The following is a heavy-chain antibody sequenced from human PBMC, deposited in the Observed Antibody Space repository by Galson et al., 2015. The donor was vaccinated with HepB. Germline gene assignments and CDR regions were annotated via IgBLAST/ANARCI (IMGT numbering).Heavy chain of an antibody. CDR2: FDPEDGET. V-gene: IGHV1-24*01. Sequence: SVKVSCKVSGYTLTELSMHWVRQAPGKGLEWMGGFDPEDGETIYAQKFQGRVTMTEDTSTDTAYMELSSLRSEDTAVYYCATGRNYDYASGWLDPWGQGTLVTVSS. CDR3: ATGRNYDYASGWLDP. CDR1: GYTLTELS. D-gene: IGHD3-16*01. J-gene: IGHJ5*02.